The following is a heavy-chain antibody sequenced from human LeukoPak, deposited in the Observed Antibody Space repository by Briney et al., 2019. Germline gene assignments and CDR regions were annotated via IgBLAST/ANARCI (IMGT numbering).Heavy chain of an antibody. D-gene: IGHD5-18*01. J-gene: IGHJ4*02. CDR1: GFTFSDYY. Sequence: GGSLRLSCAASGFTFSDYYMSWIRQAPGKGLEWVSYISSSGSTIYYADSVKGRFTISRDNAKNSLYLQMNSLRAEDTALYYCAKDISDTAMGAVVDYWGQGTLVTVSS. CDR2: ISSSGSTI. V-gene: IGHV3-11*01. CDR3: AKDISDTAMGAVVDY.